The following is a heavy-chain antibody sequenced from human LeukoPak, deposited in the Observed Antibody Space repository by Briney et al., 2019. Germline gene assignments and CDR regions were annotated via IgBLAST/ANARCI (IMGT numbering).Heavy chain of an antibody. CDR2: ISDSGANK. D-gene: IGHD6-19*01. CDR1: GFTFSTYA. V-gene: IGHV3-23*01. CDR3: AKASSSGWYSDYYYGMDV. J-gene: IGHJ6*02. Sequence: PGGSLRLSCAASGFTFSTYAMTWVRQAPGKGLEWVSLISDSGANKHYADSVKGRFTISRDNSKNTLSLQMNSLRAEDTAVYYCAKASSSGWYSDYYYGMDVWGQGTTVTVSS.